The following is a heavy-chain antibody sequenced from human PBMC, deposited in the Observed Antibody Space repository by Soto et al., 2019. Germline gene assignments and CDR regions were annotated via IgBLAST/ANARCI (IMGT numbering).Heavy chain of an antibody. CDR2: IYYSGST. J-gene: IGHJ5*02. D-gene: IGHD2-21*01. CDR3: ARGPSLLAYCGGDCYT. CDR1: GGSISSYY. V-gene: IGHV4-59*01. Sequence: SETLSLTCTVSGGSISSYYWSWIWQPPGKGLEWIGYIYYSGSTNYNPSLKSRVTISVDTSKNQFSLKLSSVTAADTAVYYCARGPSLLAYCGGDCYTWGQGTLVTVSS.